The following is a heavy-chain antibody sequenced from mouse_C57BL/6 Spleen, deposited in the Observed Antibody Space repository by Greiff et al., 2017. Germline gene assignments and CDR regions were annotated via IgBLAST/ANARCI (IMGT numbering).Heavy chain of an antibody. D-gene: IGHD1-1*01. CDR1: GYTFTSYW. V-gene: IGHV1-52*01. CDR2: IDPSDSET. J-gene: IGHJ1*03. Sequence: QVQLQQPGAELVRPGSSVKLSCKASGYTFTSYWMHWVKQRPIQGLEWIGNIDPSDSETHYNQQFKDKDTLTVDKSSSTAYMQLSSLTSEDSAVYYCARSIYYYGSSLWYFDVWGTGTTVAVSS. CDR3: ARSIYYYGSSLWYFDV.